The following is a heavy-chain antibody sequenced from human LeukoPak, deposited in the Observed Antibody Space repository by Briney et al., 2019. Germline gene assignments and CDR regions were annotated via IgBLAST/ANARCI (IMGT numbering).Heavy chain of an antibody. CDR2: MNPNSGNT. V-gene: IGHV1-8*01. D-gene: IGHD4-11*01. CDR1: GYTFTSYD. CDR3: ARGDYSNPGGDWFDP. J-gene: IGHJ5*02. Sequence: ASVKVSCKASGYTFTSYDINWVRQAAGQGLEWMGWMNPNSGNTGYAQKFQGRVTMTRNTSISTAYMELSSLRSEDTAVYYCARGDYSNPGGDWFDPWGQGTLVTVSS.